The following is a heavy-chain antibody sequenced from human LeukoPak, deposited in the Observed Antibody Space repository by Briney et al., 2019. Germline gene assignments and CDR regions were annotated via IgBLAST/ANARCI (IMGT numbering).Heavy chain of an antibody. Sequence: GGSLRLSCAVSGFTFSSYWMNWVRQAPGKGLEWVSGISWNSGSIGYVDSVKGRFTISRDNAKNSLYLQMNSLRAEDTAVYYCATYSSLNRREFQYWGQGTLLTVSS. CDR3: ATYSSLNRREFQY. D-gene: IGHD3-22*01. J-gene: IGHJ1*01. CDR2: ISWNSGSI. V-gene: IGHV3-48*04. CDR1: GFTFSSYW.